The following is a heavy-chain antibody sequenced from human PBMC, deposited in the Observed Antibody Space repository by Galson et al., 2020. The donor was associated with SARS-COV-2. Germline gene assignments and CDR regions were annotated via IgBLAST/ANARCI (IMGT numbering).Heavy chain of an antibody. J-gene: IGHJ3*01. CDR3: ARAGYSSTWTLGDAFDV. V-gene: IGHV3-30*03. CDR1: GFTFSNFG. Sequence: GESLKISCAAPGFTFSNFGMHWVRQAPGKGLEWVAVISTAGNNKYGADSVKGRFTISRDNSNNTLYLQMNSLRPDDTAVYICARAGYSSTWTLGDAFDVWGQGTRVTVSS. D-gene: IGHD4-4*01. CDR2: ISTAGNNK.